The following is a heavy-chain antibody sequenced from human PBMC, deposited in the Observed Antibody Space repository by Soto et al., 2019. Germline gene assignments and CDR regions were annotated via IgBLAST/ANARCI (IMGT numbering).Heavy chain of an antibody. CDR1: GFTFSSYA. CDR3: ARDLNLAVAGNFDY. CDR2: ISYDGSNK. D-gene: IGHD6-19*01. V-gene: IGHV3-30-3*01. Sequence: QVQLVESGGGVVQPGRSLRLSCAASGFTFSSYAMHWVRQAPGKGLEWVAVISYDGSNKYYADSVKGRFTISRDNSKNTLYLQMNSLRAEDTAVYYCARDLNLAVAGNFDYWGQGTLVTVSS. J-gene: IGHJ4*02.